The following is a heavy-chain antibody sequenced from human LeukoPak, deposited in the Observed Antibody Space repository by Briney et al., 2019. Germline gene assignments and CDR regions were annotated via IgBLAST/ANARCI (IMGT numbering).Heavy chain of an antibody. CDR3: ARDLTTVTTREGFDY. Sequence: PSETLSLTCTVSGGSISSYYWSWIRQPPGKGLEWIGYIYYSGSTYYNPSLKSRVTISVDTSKNQFSLKLSSVTAADTAVYYCARDLTTVTTREGFDYWGQGTLVTVSS. D-gene: IGHD4-17*01. J-gene: IGHJ4*02. CDR2: IYYSGST. V-gene: IGHV4-59*12. CDR1: GGSISSYY.